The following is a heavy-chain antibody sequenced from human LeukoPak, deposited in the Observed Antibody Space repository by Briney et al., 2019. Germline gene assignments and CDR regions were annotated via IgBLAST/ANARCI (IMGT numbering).Heavy chain of an antibody. CDR1: GYSISSGYY. J-gene: IGHJ5*02. D-gene: IGHD6-13*01. Sequence: SSETLSLTCTVSGYSISSGYYWGWIRQPPGKGLEWIGSIYYSGSTYCNPSLKSRVTISVDTSKNQFSLKLSSVTAADTAVYYCARLEIAAAGNRWFDPWGQGTLVTVSS. V-gene: IGHV4-38-2*02. CDR3: ARLEIAAAGNRWFDP. CDR2: IYYSGST.